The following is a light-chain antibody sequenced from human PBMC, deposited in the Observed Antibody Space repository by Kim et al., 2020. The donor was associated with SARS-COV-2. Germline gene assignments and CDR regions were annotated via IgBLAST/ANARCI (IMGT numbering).Light chain of an antibody. CDR2: EDN. V-gene: IGLV6-57*03. Sequence: GSTVTVTCTRSSRSIASNDVQWYQQRPSSAPTTVIYEDNQRPSGGPYRFSGSIDSSSNAASLTISGLKTEDEADYYGQSYDSSNQVFGGGTQLTVL. CDR1: SRSIASND. CDR3: QSYDSSNQV. J-gene: IGLJ2*01.